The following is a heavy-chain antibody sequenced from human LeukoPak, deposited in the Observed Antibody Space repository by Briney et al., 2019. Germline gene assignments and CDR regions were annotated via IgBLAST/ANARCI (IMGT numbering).Heavy chain of an antibody. J-gene: IGHJ4*02. V-gene: IGHV3-23*01. CDR1: GFTFSSYA. D-gene: IGHD4-11*01. Sequence: PGGSLRLSCAASGFTFSSYAMSWVRQAPGKGLEWVSAISGSGGSTYYADSVKGRFTISRDNSKNTLYPQMNSLRAEDTAVYYCATITRGTVTHDGFDYWGQGTLVTVSS. CDR3: ATITRGTVTHDGFDY. CDR2: ISGSGGST.